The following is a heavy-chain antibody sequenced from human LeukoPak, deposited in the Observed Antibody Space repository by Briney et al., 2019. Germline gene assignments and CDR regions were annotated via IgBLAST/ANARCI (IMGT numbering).Heavy chain of an antibody. V-gene: IGHV1-69*13. CDR1: GGTFSSYA. Sequence: ASVKVSCKASGGTFSSYAISWVRQAPGQGLEWMRGIIPIFGTANYAQKFQGRVTITADESTSTAYMELRSLRSDDTAVYYCARVVVVPAATYFDSWGQGTLVTVSS. J-gene: IGHJ4*02. D-gene: IGHD2-2*01. CDR2: IIPIFGTA. CDR3: ARVVVVPAATYFDS.